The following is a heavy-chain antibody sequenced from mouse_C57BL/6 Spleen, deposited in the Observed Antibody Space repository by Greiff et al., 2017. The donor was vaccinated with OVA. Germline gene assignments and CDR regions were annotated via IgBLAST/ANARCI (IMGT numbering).Heavy chain of an antibody. D-gene: IGHD1-1*01. CDR1: GYAFSSSW. V-gene: IGHV1-82*01. J-gene: IGHJ2*01. CDR3: ARGITTVVAYYFDY. CDR2: IYPGGGDT. Sequence: VQLQESGPELVKPGASVKISCKASGYAFSSSWMNWVKQRPGKGLEWIGRIYPGGGDTNYNGKFKGKATLTADKSSSTAYMQLSSLTSEDSAVYFCARGITTVVAYYFDYWGQGTTLTVSS.